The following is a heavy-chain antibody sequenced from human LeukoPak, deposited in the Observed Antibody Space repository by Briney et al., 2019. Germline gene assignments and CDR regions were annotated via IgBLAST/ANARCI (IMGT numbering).Heavy chain of an antibody. Sequence: GGSLRLSCTASGYTFNSYAMSWVRQAPGKGLEWVANIKQDGSEKYYVDSVKGRFTISRDNAKNSLYLQMNSLRAEDTAVYYRARDFRVYYGSGRTFDYWGQGTLVTVSS. D-gene: IGHD3-10*01. CDR2: IKQDGSEK. CDR1: GYTFNSYA. CDR3: ARDFRVYYGSGRTFDY. J-gene: IGHJ4*02. V-gene: IGHV3-7*01.